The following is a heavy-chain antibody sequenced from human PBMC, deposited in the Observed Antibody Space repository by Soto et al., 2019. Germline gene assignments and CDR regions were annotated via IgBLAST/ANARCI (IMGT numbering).Heavy chain of an antibody. CDR1: GGSISSYY. Sequence: SETLSLTCTVSGGSISSYYWSWIRQPPGKGLEWIGYIYYSGSTNYNPSLKSRVTISVDTSKNQFSLKLSSVTAADTAVYYCAIGYSGYDPPGGYFDYWGQRTLVTVSS. D-gene: IGHD5-12*01. J-gene: IGHJ4*02. V-gene: IGHV4-59*08. CDR2: IYYSGST. CDR3: AIGYSGYDPPGGYFDY.